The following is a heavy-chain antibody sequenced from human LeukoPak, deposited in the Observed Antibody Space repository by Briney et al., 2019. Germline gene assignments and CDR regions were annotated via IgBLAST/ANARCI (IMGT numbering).Heavy chain of an antibody. CDR1: GFTFSSHG. V-gene: IGHV3-48*04. D-gene: IGHD2-8*02. CDR3: ARAPATNEWRCMDY. Sequence: GSLRLSCAASGFTFSSHGMNWVRQAPGKGLEWISFISSSSSTIYYADSVQGRFTISRDNAKNSLYLQMNSLRAEDTAVYYCARAPATNEWRCMDYWGQGTLVTVSS. J-gene: IGHJ4*02. CDR2: ISSSSSTI.